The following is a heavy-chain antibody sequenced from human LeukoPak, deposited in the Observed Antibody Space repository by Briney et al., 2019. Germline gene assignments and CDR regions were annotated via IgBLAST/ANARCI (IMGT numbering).Heavy chain of an antibody. V-gene: IGHV4-34*01. Sequence: PSETLSLTCAVYGGSFSGYYWSWIRQPPGKGLEWIGEIYHSGSTNYNPSLKSRVTISVDKSKNQFSLKLSSVTAADTAVYYCARADSSGYYYYFDYWGQGTLVTVSS. CDR3: ARADSSGYYYYFDY. D-gene: IGHD3-22*01. J-gene: IGHJ4*02. CDR2: IYHSGST. CDR1: GGSFSGYY.